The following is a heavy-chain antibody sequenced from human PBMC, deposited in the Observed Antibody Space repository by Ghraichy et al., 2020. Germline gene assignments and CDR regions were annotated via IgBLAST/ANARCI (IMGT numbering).Heavy chain of an antibody. V-gene: IGHV4-34*01. CDR1: GGSFSGYY. CDR2: INHSGST. CDR3: ASLRNTVTTAWFDP. J-gene: IGHJ5*02. Sequence: GSLSLTCAVYGGSFSGYYWSWIRQPPGKGLEWIGEINHSGSTNYNPSLKSRVTISVDTSKNQFSLKLSSVTAADTAVYYCASLRNTVTTAWFDPWGQGTLVTVSS. D-gene: IGHD4-11*01.